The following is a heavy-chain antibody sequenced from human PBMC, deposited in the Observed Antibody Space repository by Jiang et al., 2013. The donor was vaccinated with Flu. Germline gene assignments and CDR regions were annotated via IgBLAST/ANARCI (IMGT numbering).Heavy chain of an antibody. CDR3: ARGRVDYSDGLDV. V-gene: IGHV5-10-1*01. D-gene: IGHD4-11*01. CDR2: IDPSDSYT. J-gene: IGHJ6*02. CDR1: GYIFTSYW. Sequence: GAEVKKPGESLRISCKGSGYIFTSYWISWVRQMPGKGQEWMGRIDPSDSYTNYSPTFQGHVTISADKSISTAYLQWSSLKASDTAMYYCARGRVDYSDGLDVWGQGTTVTVSS.